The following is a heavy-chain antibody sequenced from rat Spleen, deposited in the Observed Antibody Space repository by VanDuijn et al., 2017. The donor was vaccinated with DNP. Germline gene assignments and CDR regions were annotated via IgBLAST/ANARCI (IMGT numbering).Heavy chain of an antibody. V-gene: IGHV2-41*01. D-gene: IGHD1-2*01. Sequence: QVQLKESGPGLVQPSQTMSLTCTVAGFSLTSNSVHWVRQSPGKGLEWMGVIWNFGGTRYHSTFKSRLTITRDTSKSQVFLEMNSLQTEDTATYYCARSPETSYIYFPWAYWGQGTLVIVSS. CDR2: IWNFGGT. CDR1: GFSLTSNS. J-gene: IGHJ3*01. CDR3: ARSPETSYIYFPWAY.